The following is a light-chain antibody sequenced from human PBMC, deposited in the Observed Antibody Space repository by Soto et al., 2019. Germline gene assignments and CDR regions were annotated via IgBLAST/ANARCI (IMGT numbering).Light chain of an antibody. J-gene: IGKJ4*01. CDR1: QSVSSN. V-gene: IGKV3-15*01. CDR3: QQYNNWPPLLT. CDR2: GAS. Sequence: EIVMTQSPATLSVSPGERATLSCRASQSVSSNLAWYQQNPGQAPRLLLYGASTRATGIPARFSGSGCGTEFTLTISSLQSEDFAVYYCQQYNNWPPLLTFGGGTKVEIK.